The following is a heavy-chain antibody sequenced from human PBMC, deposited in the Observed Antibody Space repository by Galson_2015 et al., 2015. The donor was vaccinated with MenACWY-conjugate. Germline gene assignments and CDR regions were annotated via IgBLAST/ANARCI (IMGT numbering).Heavy chain of an antibody. Sequence: SLRLSCAPSAFSVGSNYMSWVRQAPGKGLEWVSIIYSGGDTYYADSVKGRFTISRDNYKNTLYLQMNYLRAEDTSVYYCARVGGSSFAPFDYWGQGTLVTVSS. CDR1: AFSVGSNY. CDR3: ARVGGSSFAPFDY. V-gene: IGHV3-53*01. D-gene: IGHD6-6*01. J-gene: IGHJ4*02. CDR2: IYSGGDT.